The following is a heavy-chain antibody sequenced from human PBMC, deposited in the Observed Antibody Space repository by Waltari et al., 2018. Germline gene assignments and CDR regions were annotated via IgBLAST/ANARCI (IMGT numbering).Heavy chain of an antibody. Sequence: EVQLVESGGGLVKPGGSLSLCCAAPGITFSPPGMHWVGQAPGKGLEWVAYISDTGSYIYHADSVKGRFTISRDNANKLLVLQMNSLRAEDTAVYYCARDDGEVVGRNAFDVWGQGTMVTVSS. J-gene: IGHJ3*01. D-gene: IGHD3-10*01. V-gene: IGHV3-21*01. CDR2: ISDTGSYI. CDR3: ARDDGEVVGRNAFDV. CDR1: GITFSPPG.